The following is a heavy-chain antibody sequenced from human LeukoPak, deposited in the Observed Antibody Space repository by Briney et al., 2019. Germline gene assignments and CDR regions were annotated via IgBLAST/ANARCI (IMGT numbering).Heavy chain of an antibody. CDR3: AKGRGSSWFTSSYSMDV. V-gene: IGHV3-23*01. D-gene: IGHD6-13*01. J-gene: IGHJ6*03. Sequence: GGSLRLSWAASGFTFSFSAMTWFRQPPGKGLEWVSPISGSGGSSYYADSVKGRFTISRDNSKNTLYLQMNSLRAEDTAVYYCAKGRGSSWFTSSYSMDVWGKGTTVTVSS. CDR1: GFTFSFSA. CDR2: ISGSGGSS.